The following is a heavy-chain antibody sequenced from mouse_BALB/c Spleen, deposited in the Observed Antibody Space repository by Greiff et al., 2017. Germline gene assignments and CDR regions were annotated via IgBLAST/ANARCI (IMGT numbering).Heavy chain of an antibody. D-gene: IGHD2-1*01. Sequence: VKLQESGPGLVAPSQSLSITCTVSGFSLTSYGVHWVRQPPGKGLEWLGVIWAGGSTNYNSALMSRLSISKDNSKSQVFLKMNSLQTDDTAMYYCAREGGNYGYFDVWGAGTTVTVSS. CDR2: IWAGGST. V-gene: IGHV2-9*02. J-gene: IGHJ1*01. CDR3: AREGGNYGYFDV. CDR1: GFSLTSYG.